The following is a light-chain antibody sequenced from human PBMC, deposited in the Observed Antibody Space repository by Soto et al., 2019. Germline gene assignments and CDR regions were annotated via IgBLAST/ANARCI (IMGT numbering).Light chain of an antibody. CDR2: GAS. Sequence: ERVMPQSPLTLSVSPGETANLSCMASQTVTSNLDWYQQKPGRAPRLLLSGASTGASGLPARFSGSGSGTEFTLTINSLQAEDCAVYYCQQYYSWPLTFGQGTRLEIK. V-gene: IGKV3-15*01. CDR1: QTVTSN. J-gene: IGKJ5*01. CDR3: QQYYSWPLT.